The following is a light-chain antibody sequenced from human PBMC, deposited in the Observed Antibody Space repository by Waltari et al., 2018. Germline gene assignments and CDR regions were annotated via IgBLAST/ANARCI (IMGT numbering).Light chain of an antibody. Sequence: VVTQSPATLSVSPGETATLSCRASQSVGGHVAWYQQRPGQPPRLLIYGASTRATDIPARFSGSGSGTEFTLTISSLQAEDFAVYYCQQHGSWPPYTFGQGARLEIK. V-gene: IGKV3-15*01. CDR3: QQHGSWPPYT. CDR1: QSVGGH. J-gene: IGKJ2*01. CDR2: GAS.